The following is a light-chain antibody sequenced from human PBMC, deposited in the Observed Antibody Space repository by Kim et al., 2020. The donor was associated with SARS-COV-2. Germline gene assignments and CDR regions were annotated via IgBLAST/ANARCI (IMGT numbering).Light chain of an antibody. Sequence: GDRVTITCRASQSISSWLAWYQQKPGKAPKILIYDASSLESGVPSRFSGSGSGTEFTLTISSLQPDDFATYYCQQYNSYPLTFGGGTKVDIK. CDR3: QQYNSYPLT. CDR2: DAS. J-gene: IGKJ4*01. CDR1: QSISSW. V-gene: IGKV1-5*01.